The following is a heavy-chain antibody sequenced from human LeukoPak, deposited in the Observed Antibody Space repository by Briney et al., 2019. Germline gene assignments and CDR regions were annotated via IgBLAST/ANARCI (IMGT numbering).Heavy chain of an antibody. CDR3: ARDPPRHYDFWGGYAFFDY. V-gene: IGHV3-7*01. D-gene: IGHD3-3*01. J-gene: IGHJ4*02. CDR1: GFTFSTYW. CDR2: IKQDGSEK. Sequence: GGSLRLSCATSGFTFSTYWMSWVRQAPGKGLEWVANIKQDGSEKYYVDSVKGRFTISRDNAKNSLYLQMNSLRAEDTAVYYCARDPPRHYDFWGGYAFFDYWGQGALVTVSS.